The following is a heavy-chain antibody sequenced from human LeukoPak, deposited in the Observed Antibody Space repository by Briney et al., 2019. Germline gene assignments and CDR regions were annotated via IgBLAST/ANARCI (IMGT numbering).Heavy chain of an antibody. D-gene: IGHD3-10*01. CDR3: ARGPYWFGRLSRGDYFDY. CDR2: INHSGST. CDR1: SGSFSGYY. J-gene: IGHJ4*02. Sequence: SETLSLTCAVYSGSFSGYYWSWIRQPPGKGLEWIGEINHSGSTNYNPSLKSRVTISVDTSKNQFSLKLSSVTAADTAVYYCARGPYWFGRLSRGDYFDYWGQGTLVTVSS. V-gene: IGHV4-34*01.